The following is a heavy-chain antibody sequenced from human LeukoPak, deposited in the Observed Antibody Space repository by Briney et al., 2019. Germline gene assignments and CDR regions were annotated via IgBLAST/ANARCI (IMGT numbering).Heavy chain of an antibody. CDR1: GGSISSHY. CDR2: IYYSGST. J-gene: IGHJ4*02. Sequence: SETLSLTCTVSGGSISSHYWSWIRQPPGKGLEWIGYIYYSGSTNYNPSLKSRVTMSVDTSKNQFSLKLSSVTAADTAVYYCARASDFWSGYSFDYWGQGTLVTVSS. CDR3: ARASDFWSGYSFDY. D-gene: IGHD3-3*01. V-gene: IGHV4-59*11.